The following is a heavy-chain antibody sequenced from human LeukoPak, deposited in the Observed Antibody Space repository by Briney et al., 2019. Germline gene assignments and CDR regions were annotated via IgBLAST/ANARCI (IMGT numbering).Heavy chain of an antibody. D-gene: IGHD2-8*01. CDR1: GYIFSGYY. CDR2: VIPNSGGT. CDR3: ARGGYCTDVACYGTKYYFDY. J-gene: IGHJ4*02. Sequence: GASVKVSCKASGYIFSGYYMHWVRQAPGQGLEWMGWVIPNSGGTNYAQKFQGRVTMTRDTSISTAYMELSRLTSDDTAVYYCARGGYCTDVACYGTKYYFDYWGQGTLVTVSS. V-gene: IGHV1-2*02.